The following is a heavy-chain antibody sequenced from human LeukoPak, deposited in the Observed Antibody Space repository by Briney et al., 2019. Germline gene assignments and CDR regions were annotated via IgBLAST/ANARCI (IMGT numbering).Heavy chain of an antibody. Sequence: ASVKVSCKSSGYTFTTYGITWVRQAPGQGLEWMGWISTDNGDTNYAQKLQGRVTMTRNTSISTAYMELSSLRSEDTAVYYCARGAFDYDSSGLYYGMDVWGQGTTVTVSS. V-gene: IGHV1-18*01. J-gene: IGHJ6*02. D-gene: IGHD3-22*01. CDR2: ISTDNGDT. CDR1: GYTFTTYG. CDR3: ARGAFDYDSSGLYYGMDV.